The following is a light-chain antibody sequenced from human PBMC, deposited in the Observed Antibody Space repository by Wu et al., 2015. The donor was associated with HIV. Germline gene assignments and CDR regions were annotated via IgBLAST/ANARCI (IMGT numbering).Light chain of an antibody. CDR1: QSVGSY. J-gene: IGKJ5*01. Sequence: EIVLTQSPATLSLSPGESATLSCRASQSVGSYLAWYQQKPGRAPRLLIYLTSTRATGIPARFSGSGSGTDFTLTISSLEPEDLAIYYCQQNNNWPLTFGQGTRLEIK. CDR2: LTS. CDR3: QQNNNWPLT. V-gene: IGKV3-11*01.